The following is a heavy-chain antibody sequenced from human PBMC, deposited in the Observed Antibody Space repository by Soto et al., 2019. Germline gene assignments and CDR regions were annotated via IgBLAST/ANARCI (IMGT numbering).Heavy chain of an antibody. CDR2: IYYTGAT. D-gene: IGHD3-16*01. CDR3: ARGGGAIPSYYYGMDV. V-gene: IGHV4-59*02. J-gene: IGHJ6*02. Sequence: SETLSLTCTVSGGSVSGYYWTWIRQSPGKGLEWIGYIYYTGATNYNPSLNSRAIISIDTSSNQFSLKLSSLTAADTAVYYCARGGGAIPSYYYGMDVWGQGTTVTVS. CDR1: GGSVSGYY.